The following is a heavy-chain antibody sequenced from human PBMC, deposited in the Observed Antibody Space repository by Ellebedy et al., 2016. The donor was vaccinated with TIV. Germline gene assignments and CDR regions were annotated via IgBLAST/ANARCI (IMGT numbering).Heavy chain of an antibody. Sequence: LSLTCAASGFTFSSYGMHWVRQAPGKGLEWVAVIWYDGSNKYYADSVKGRFTISRDNSKNTLYLQMNSLRAEDTAVYYCARGYYDSSGYYMGYYFDYWGQGTLVTVSS. D-gene: IGHD3-22*01. CDR1: GFTFSSYG. CDR2: IWYDGSNK. CDR3: ARGYYDSSGYYMGYYFDY. J-gene: IGHJ4*02. V-gene: IGHV3-33*01.